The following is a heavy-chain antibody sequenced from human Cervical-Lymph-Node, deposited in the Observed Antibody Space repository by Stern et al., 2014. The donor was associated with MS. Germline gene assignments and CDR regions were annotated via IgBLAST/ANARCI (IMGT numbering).Heavy chain of an antibody. CDR1: GYTFTSYG. J-gene: IGHJ4*02. CDR3: ARDRERGYSYGYSDY. D-gene: IGHD5-18*01. Sequence: VQLVQSGAEVKKPGASVKVSCKASGYTFTSYGISWGRQAPGQGLEWMGWISAYNGNTNYAQKLQGRVTMTTDTSTSTAYMELRSLRSDDTAVYYCARDRERGYSYGYSDYWGQGTLVTVSS. V-gene: IGHV1-18*04. CDR2: ISAYNGNT.